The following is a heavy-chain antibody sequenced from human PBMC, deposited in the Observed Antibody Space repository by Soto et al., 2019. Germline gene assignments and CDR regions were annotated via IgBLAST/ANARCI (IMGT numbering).Heavy chain of an antibody. CDR3: ARSYGALPDY. CDR2: IYYSGST. D-gene: IGHD4-17*01. Sequence: QVQLQESGPGLVKPSETLSLNCSVSGGSIGTYFWGWIRQPPGKGLEWIGHIYYSGSTSYNPSLRSRVTISLDTSKNQFSLRLRSVSAADTAVYYCARSYGALPDYWGQGTLVTVSS. V-gene: IGHV4-59*08. J-gene: IGHJ4*02. CDR1: GGSIGTYF.